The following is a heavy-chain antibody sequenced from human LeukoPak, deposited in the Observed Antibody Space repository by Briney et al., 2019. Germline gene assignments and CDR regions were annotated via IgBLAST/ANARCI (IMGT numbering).Heavy chain of an antibody. Sequence: PGGSLRLSCVASGFTFSNHGMHWVRQAPAKRLEWVAYIRYDETKKYYADPVKGRFTISRDKSNNTLYLHMISLKVDDTAVYYCAKVFRGIIYYYWGPGTLVAVSP. CDR1: GFTFSNHG. J-gene: IGHJ4*02. CDR3: AKVFRGIIYYY. V-gene: IGHV3-30*02. CDR2: IRYDETKK. D-gene: IGHD3-16*01.